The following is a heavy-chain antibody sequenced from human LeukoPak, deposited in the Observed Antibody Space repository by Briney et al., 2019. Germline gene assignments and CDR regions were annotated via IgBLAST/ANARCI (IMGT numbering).Heavy chain of an antibody. Sequence: PGRSLRLSCAASGFTFSSYAMHWVRQAPGKGLEWVAVISYDGSNKYYADSVKGRFTISRDNSKSTLYLQMNSLRAEDTAVYYCARDRPGVWGSYRLFQHWGQGTLVTVSS. CDR2: ISYDGSNK. CDR1: GFTFSSYA. V-gene: IGHV3-30-3*01. CDR3: ARDRPGVWGSYRLFQH. J-gene: IGHJ1*01. D-gene: IGHD3-16*02.